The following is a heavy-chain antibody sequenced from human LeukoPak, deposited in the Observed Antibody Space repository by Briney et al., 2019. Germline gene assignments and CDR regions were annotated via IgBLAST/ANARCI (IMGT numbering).Heavy chain of an antibody. CDR2: VLLSGRT. J-gene: IGHJ5*01. D-gene: IGHD1-14*01. CDR1: GQSVSGSRSY. CDR3: AKGPDGIRFDP. V-gene: IGHV4-34*01. Sequence: SETLSLTCAVYGQSVSGSRSYWAWIRQPPGKGLEWIGNVLLSGRTTYNPALESRVSISMDSSKNQFSLTLTSVTAADTGVFYLAKGPDGIRFDPRGPGTPVTVSS.